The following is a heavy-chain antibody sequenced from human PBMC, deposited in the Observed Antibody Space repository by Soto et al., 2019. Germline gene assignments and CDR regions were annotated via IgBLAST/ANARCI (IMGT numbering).Heavy chain of an antibody. V-gene: IGHV1-3*01. J-gene: IGHJ4*01. CDR1: GCAFTYYS. D-gene: IGHD1-26*01. CDR2: VTADKGIT. Sequence: GASVKVSCKASGCAFTYYSIHWVRQAPGQRLEWMGWVTADKGITDYSQKFQGRVTITRDTYASTAYMELSSLRSEDTAIYYCARENFPQTGSYYAFWGQGTLVTVSS. CDR3: ARENFPQTGSYYAF.